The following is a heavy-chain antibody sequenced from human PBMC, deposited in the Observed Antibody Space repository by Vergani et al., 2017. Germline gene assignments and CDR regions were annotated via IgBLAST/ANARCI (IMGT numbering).Heavy chain of an antibody. Sequence: QVQLVESGGGVVQPGRSLRLSCAASGFTFSSYGMHWVRQAPGKGLEWVAVISYDGSNKYYADSVKGRFTISRDNSKNTLYLQMNSLRAEDTAMYYCAKGPPGAVYFDLWGRGTLVTVSS. CDR1: GFTFSSYG. V-gene: IGHV3-30*18. CDR3: AKGPPGAVYFDL. CDR2: ISYDGSNK. J-gene: IGHJ2*01. D-gene: IGHD4/OR15-4a*01.